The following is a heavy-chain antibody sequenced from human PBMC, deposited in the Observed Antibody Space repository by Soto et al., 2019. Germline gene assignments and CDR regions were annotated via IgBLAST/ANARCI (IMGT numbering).Heavy chain of an antibody. CDR2: IYWDDDK. J-gene: IGHJ4*02. CDR1: GFSLSSPAVG. D-gene: IGHD6-19*01. CDR3: AHGSGWLSDY. Sequence: QITLRESGPTLVKPTQTLTLTCTFSGFSLSSPAVGVNWIRQPPGKALEWLALIYWDDDKQYSPSLRNRLTSTKDTSKHQVVLTMTNMDPVDTATYYCAHGSGWLSDYWGQGTLVTVSS. V-gene: IGHV2-5*02.